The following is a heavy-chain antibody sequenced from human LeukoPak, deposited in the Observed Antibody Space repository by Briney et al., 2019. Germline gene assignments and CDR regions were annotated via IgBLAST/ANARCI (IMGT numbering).Heavy chain of an antibody. CDR3: AREGSGYPY. D-gene: IGHD3-22*01. Sequence: ASVKVSCKASGYTFTGYYMHWVRQAPGQGLEWMGWINPNSGAINYAQRFQGRVTMTRDTSISTAYMEVSRLRSDDTAVFYCAREGSGYPYWGQGTLVTVSS. CDR1: GYTFTGYY. CDR2: INPNSGAI. J-gene: IGHJ4*02. V-gene: IGHV1-2*02.